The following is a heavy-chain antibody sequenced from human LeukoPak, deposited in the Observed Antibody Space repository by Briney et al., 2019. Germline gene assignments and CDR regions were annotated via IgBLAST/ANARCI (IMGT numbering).Heavy chain of an antibody. CDR3: ASDRIWFGESTNEY. CDR2: IYYSGYP. J-gene: IGHJ4*02. D-gene: IGHD3-10*01. CDR1: GFTFSSYA. V-gene: IGHV4-39*01. Sequence: GSLRLSCAASGFTFSSYAMSWVRQAPGKGLEWIGSIYYSGYPITTRPSRVTISVDTSKNQFSLNLNSVTAADTAFYYCASDRIWFGESTNEYWGQGTLVTVSS.